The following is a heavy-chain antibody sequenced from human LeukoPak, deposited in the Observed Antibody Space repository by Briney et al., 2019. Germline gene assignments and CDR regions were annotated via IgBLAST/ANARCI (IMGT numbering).Heavy chain of an antibody. CDR1: GYTFTCYY. V-gene: IGHV1-2*02. D-gene: IGHD6-19*01. Sequence: ASVKVSCKASGYTFTCYYMLLVRQAPGQGLEWRGWINPNNGGTKYAQKFQGRVTMTRDTSISTAYMELTRLRSDDMAVYYCAREGWYISYMDVWGKGTTVTVSS. J-gene: IGHJ6*03. CDR3: AREGWYISYMDV. CDR2: INPNNGGT.